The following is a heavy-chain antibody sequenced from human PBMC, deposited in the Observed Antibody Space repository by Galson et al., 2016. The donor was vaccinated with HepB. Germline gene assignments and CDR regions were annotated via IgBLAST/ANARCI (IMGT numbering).Heavy chain of an antibody. J-gene: IGHJ4*02. Sequence: SLRLSCAASGFTFNNVWMNWVRQAPGKGLEWVGRIKSKTEGGTTDYAAPVKGRFTISRDDSKNTLYLQMNSLNIDDTAVYYCTTRSDYWGQGTLVTVSS. CDR3: TTRSDY. V-gene: IGHV3-15*07. CDR2: IKSKTEGGTT. CDR1: GFTFNNVW.